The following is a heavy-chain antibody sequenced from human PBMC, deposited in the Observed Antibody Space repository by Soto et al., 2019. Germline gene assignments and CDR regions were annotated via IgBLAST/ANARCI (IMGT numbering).Heavy chain of an antibody. CDR2: IIPVFGKA. Sequence: QLQLVQSGAEVKKPGSSVKVSCKASGGTLSNFAINWVRQAPGQGLEWMGGIIPVFGKAKYAQKFQGRVQFTADESTSTAYMEVNSLTSEDTAVYYCARGSPTTVTTWFDPWGQGTLVTVCS. D-gene: IGHD4-17*01. J-gene: IGHJ5*02. CDR3: ARGSPTTVTTWFDP. V-gene: IGHV1-69*01. CDR1: GGTLSNFA.